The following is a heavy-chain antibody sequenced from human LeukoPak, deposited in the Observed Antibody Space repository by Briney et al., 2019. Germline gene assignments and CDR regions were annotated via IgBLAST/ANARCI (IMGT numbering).Heavy chain of an antibody. CDR2: IRYDGSNK. V-gene: IGHV3-30*02. D-gene: IGHD1-1*01. CDR3: ANWTLTLFDY. CDR1: GFTFSSYG. J-gene: IGHJ4*02. Sequence: PGGSLRLSCAASGFTFSSYGMHWVRQAPGKGLEWVAFIRYDGSNKYYADSVKGRFTISRDNSKNTLYLQMNSLRAEDTAVYYCANWTLTLFDYWGQGTLVTVSS.